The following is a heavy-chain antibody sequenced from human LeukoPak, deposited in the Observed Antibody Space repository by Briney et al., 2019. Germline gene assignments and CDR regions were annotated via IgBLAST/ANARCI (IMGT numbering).Heavy chain of an antibody. CDR1: GFTFSSYS. Sequence: PGGSLRLSCAASGFTFSSYSMNWVRQAPGKGLEWVSSISSSSSYIYYADSVKGRFTISRDNAKNSLYLQMNSLRAEDTAVYYCTTRRLTGYYLVYWGQGTLVTVSS. CDR2: ISSSSSYI. D-gene: IGHD3-9*01. V-gene: IGHV3-21*01. CDR3: TTRRLTGYYLVY. J-gene: IGHJ4*02.